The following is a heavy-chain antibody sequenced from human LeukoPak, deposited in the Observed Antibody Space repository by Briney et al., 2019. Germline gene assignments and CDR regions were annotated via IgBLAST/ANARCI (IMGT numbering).Heavy chain of an antibody. J-gene: IGHJ4*02. CDR3: ARHFAYSSSSYFDY. CDR1: GGSVSNYY. CDR2: VYYTGST. V-gene: IGHV4-59*08. D-gene: IGHD6-6*01. Sequence: SETLSLTCSVSGGSVSNYYWSWIRRPPGKGLEWIGYVYYTGSTNYNPSLKSRVTMFEDKSKNQFSLRLYSVTVADTAVYYCARHFAYSSSSYFDYWGQGSLVTVSS.